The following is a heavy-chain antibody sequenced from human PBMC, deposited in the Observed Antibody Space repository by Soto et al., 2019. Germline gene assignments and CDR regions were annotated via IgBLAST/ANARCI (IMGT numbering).Heavy chain of an antibody. CDR2: IRSKADSYAT. J-gene: IGHJ4*02. Sequence: EVQLVESGGGLVQPGGSLKLSCAASGFTFSDSTVHWVRQASGKGLEWVGGIRSKADSYATAYAASVKGRFTISRDDSQNTAYLQMSSLKNEDTAVYYCTGRQLENWGQGTLVTVSS. V-gene: IGHV3-73*01. CDR3: TGRQLEN. CDR1: GFTFSDST. D-gene: IGHD6-13*01.